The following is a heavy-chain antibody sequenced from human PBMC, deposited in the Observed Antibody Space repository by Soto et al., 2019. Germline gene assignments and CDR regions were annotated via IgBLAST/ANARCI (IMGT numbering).Heavy chain of an antibody. J-gene: IGHJ4*02. Sequence: QPGGSLRLSCAASGISTSSYWMGWVRQAPGRGLEWVASIKNDGSEKYYMDSVKGRFTISRDNSRTTLYLQMDSLRTEDTAVYFCARASGWYYFDYWGQGSLVTVSS. CDR3: ARASGWYYFDY. D-gene: IGHD6-19*01. CDR2: IKNDGSEK. V-gene: IGHV3-7*01. CDR1: GISTSSYW.